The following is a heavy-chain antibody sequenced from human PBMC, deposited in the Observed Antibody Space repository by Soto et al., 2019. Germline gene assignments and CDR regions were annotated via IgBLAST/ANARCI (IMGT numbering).Heavy chain of an antibody. D-gene: IGHD2-2*01. CDR3: ARGLGQLWDV. V-gene: IGHV3-23*03. CDR1: GFTFTSYA. CDR2: IYSGGST. J-gene: IGHJ6*02. Sequence: QLLESGGGLAQPGGSLRLSCPASGFTFTSYAMSWVRQAPGKGLEWVSVIYSGGSTYYADSVKGRFTISRDNSKNTLYLQMNSLRAEDTAVYYCARGLGQLWDVWGQGTTVTVSS.